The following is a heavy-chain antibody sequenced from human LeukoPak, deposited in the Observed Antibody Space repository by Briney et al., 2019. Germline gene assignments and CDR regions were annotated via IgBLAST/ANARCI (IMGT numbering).Heavy chain of an antibody. Sequence: GGSLRLSCAASGFTFSSYWMSWVRQAPGKGLEWVANIKQDGSEKYYVDSVKGRFTISRDNAKDSLYLQMNSLRAEDTAVYYCARDRGQLADYDAFDIWGQGTMVTVSS. D-gene: IGHD6-6*01. V-gene: IGHV3-7*01. CDR1: GFTFSSYW. CDR3: ARDRGQLADYDAFDI. CDR2: IKQDGSEK. J-gene: IGHJ3*02.